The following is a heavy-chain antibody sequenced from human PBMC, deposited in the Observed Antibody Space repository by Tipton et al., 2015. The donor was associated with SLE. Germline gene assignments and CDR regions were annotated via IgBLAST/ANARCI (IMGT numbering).Heavy chain of an antibody. CDR2: INRSGST. Sequence: TLSLTCAVYGESFSGYFWTWIRQPPGKGLEWIGEINRSGSTYYNPSLKSRVTISVDTSQTRVSLNMRSVTAADTAVYYCATGPALASFFRSWGQGTLVTVSS. D-gene: IGHD5-18*01. CDR3: ATGPALASFFRS. V-gene: IGHV4-34*01. CDR1: GESFSGYF. J-gene: IGHJ5*02.